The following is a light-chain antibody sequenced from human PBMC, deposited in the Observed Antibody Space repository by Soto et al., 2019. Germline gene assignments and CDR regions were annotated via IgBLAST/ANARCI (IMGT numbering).Light chain of an antibody. Sequence: QSVLTQPPSVSGAPGQRVTISCTGSSSNIGAGYDVYWYQQLPGTAPKLLIYGNNNRPSGVPDRFSGSKSGTSGSLAITGLQAEDAADYYCQSYDSSLSGSVFGGGTKVTVL. J-gene: IGLJ3*02. CDR3: QSYDSSLSGSV. CDR1: SSNIGAGYD. V-gene: IGLV1-40*01. CDR2: GNN.